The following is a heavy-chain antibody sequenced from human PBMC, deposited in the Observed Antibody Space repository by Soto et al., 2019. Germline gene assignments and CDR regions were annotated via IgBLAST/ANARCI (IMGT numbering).Heavy chain of an antibody. D-gene: IGHD6-19*01. V-gene: IGHV4-4*02. CDR2: IFQGGTT. CDR3: SGHSGHVQAF. CDR1: GGSISSRNW. Sequence: TLSLTCGVSGGSISSRNWWSWVRQPPGKGLEWIGEIFQGGTTHYNPSLKSRVTLSGDKSKNQLPLELRSVTAADTAVYYCSGHSGHVQAFWARGPLDPASS. J-gene: IGHJ4*02.